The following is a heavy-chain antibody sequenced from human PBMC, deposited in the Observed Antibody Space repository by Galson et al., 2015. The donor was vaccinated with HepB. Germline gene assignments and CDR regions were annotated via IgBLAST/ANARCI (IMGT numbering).Heavy chain of an antibody. CDR2: IKSKTDGGTT. V-gene: IGHV3-15*01. CDR1: GFTFSNAW. CDR3: TSLRVPVNWFDP. J-gene: IGHJ5*02. Sequence: SLRLSCAASGFTFSNAWMSWVRQAPGKGLEWVGRIKSKTDGGTTDYAAPVKGRFTISRDDSKNTLYLQMNSLKTEDTAVYYCTSLRVPVNWFDPWGQGTLVTVSS.